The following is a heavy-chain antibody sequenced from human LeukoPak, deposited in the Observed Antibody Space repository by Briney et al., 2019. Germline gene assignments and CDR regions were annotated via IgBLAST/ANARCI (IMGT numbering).Heavy chain of an antibody. CDR2: ISGSGGST. D-gene: IGHD2-2*01. V-gene: IGHV3-23*01. J-gene: IGHJ1*01. CDR1: GFTFSTYV. Sequence: PGGPLRLSCAASGFTFSTYVMHWVRQAPGKGLEWVSAISGSGGSTYYADSVKGRFTISRDNSKNTLYLQMNSLRAEDTAVYYCAKDSDLGYQLLPAAEYFQHWGQGTLVTVSS. CDR3: AKDSDLGYQLLPAAEYFQH.